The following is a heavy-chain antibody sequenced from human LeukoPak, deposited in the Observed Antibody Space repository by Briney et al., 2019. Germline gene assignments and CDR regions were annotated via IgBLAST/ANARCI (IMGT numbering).Heavy chain of an antibody. CDR3: AREILFPSSLQYKYYFDY. D-gene: IGHD6-13*01. Sequence: PLESLSLTCTVSGGSINSYYWSWIRQPAGKGLEWIGRIYISGSTNYSPSLKSRVTMSVDTSKNQFSLRLSSVTAADTAVYYCAREILFPSSLQYKYYFDYWGQGTLVTVSS. CDR1: GGSINSYY. J-gene: IGHJ4*02. V-gene: IGHV4-4*07. CDR2: IYISGST.